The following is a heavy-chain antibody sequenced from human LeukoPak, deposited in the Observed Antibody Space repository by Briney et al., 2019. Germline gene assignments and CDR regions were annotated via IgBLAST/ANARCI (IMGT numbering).Heavy chain of an antibody. V-gene: IGHV1-8*01. D-gene: IGHD3-10*01. J-gene: IGHJ6*03. Sequence: ASVKVSCKASGYTFTSYDINWVRQATGQGLEWMGWMNPNSGNTGYAQKFQGRVTMTRNTPISTAYMELSSLRSEDTAVYYCARARPQYGSGSYYYYYYMDVWGKGTTVTISS. CDR3: ARARPQYGSGSYYYYYYMDV. CDR1: GYTFTSYD. CDR2: MNPNSGNT.